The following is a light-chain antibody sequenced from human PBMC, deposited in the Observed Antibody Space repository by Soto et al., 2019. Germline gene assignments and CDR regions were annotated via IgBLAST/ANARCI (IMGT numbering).Light chain of an antibody. J-gene: IGLJ1*01. CDR1: SSDVGAYND. V-gene: IGLV2-14*03. CDR2: DVS. Sequence: QSALTQPASVSGSPGQSITISCTGTSSDVGAYNDVSWYQQHPGKAPKLIIYDVSNRPSGVSNRLSGSKSGNTASLTISGLQAEDEADYYCCSYTTSTTYVFGTGTKSPS. CDR3: CSYTTSTTYV.